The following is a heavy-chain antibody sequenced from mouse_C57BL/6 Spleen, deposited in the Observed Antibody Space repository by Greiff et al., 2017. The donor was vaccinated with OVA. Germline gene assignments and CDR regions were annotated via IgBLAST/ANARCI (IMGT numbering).Heavy chain of an antibody. V-gene: IGHV8-12*01. Sequence: QVTLKESGPGILQSSQTLSLTCSFSGFSLSTSGMGVSWIRQPSGKGLEWLAHIYWADDKRYNPSLKSRLTISKDTSRNQVFLKITSVDTADTATYYCARSAYYGSSYWYFDVWGTGTTVTVSS. CDR3: ARSAYYGSSYWYFDV. CDR1: GFSLSTSGMG. CDR2: IYWADDK. J-gene: IGHJ1*03. D-gene: IGHD1-1*01.